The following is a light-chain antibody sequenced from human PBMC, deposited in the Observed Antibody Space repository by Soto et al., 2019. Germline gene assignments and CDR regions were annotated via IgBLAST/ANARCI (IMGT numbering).Light chain of an antibody. J-gene: IGKJ4*01. V-gene: IGKV3-15*01. CDR3: QQYNNWPLT. CDR1: QSVRSN. Sequence: EIVMTQSPATLSVSPGDRVTLSCRASQSVRSNSAWYQQKPGQAPRLLIYGASTRATGIPARFSGSGYETEFTLTISNLQSEDFAVYYCQQYNNWPLTFGGGTKVDIK. CDR2: GAS.